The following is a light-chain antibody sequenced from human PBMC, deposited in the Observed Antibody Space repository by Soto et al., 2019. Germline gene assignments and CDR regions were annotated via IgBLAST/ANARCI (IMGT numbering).Light chain of an antibody. V-gene: IGKV3-15*01. J-gene: IGKJ5*01. CDR3: QQRSNWPPIT. Sequence: EIVMEQSPATLSVSPRERATVSCSASQSVSTNLAWYQQNPCQAPRLLISGASTRATGIPARFSGSGSGTAFTLTISSLEPEDAAVYYCQQRSNWPPITFGQGTRLEIK. CDR2: GAS. CDR1: QSVSTN.